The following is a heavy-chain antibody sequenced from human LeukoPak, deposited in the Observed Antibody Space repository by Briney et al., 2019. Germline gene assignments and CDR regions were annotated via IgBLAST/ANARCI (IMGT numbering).Heavy chain of an antibody. CDR2: ISSSGSTI. Sequence: GGSLRLSCAASGFTFSDYYMSWIRQAPGKGLEWLSDISSSGSTIYYADSVKGRFTISRDNAKNSLYLQMNSLRAEDTAVYYCARGPLYYYDSSGYPFDYWGQGTLVTVSS. D-gene: IGHD3-22*01. J-gene: IGHJ4*02. CDR3: ARGPLYYYDSSGYPFDY. V-gene: IGHV3-11*01. CDR1: GFTFSDYY.